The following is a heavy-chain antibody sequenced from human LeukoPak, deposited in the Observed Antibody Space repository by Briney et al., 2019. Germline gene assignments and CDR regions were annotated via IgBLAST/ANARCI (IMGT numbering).Heavy chain of an antibody. Sequence: ASVKVSCKASGYTFTGYYMHWVRQAPGQGLEWMGWINPNSGGINYAQKFQGRVTMTRDTSISTAYMELSRLRSDDMTVYYCARDDVLTGYYEDYWGQGTLVTVSS. D-gene: IGHD3-9*01. V-gene: IGHV1-2*02. J-gene: IGHJ4*02. CDR1: GYTFTGYY. CDR2: INPNSGGI. CDR3: ARDDVLTGYYEDY.